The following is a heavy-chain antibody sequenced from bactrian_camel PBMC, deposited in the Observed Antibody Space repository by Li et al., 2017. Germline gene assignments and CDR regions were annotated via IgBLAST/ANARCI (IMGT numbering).Heavy chain of an antibody. J-gene: IGHJ4*01. V-gene: IGHV3S55*01. Sequence: QLVESGGGSVQAGGSLTLSCVASTANVCMGWFRQAPGKEREGVAAICSGGRPYYGASASGRFTISQDNAKRTLNMQMNNLKPEDTAVYYCVRTPVGTSVSYWGQGTQVTVS. D-gene: IGHD6*01. CDR1: TANVC. CDR2: ICSGGRP. CDR3: VRTPVGTSVSY.